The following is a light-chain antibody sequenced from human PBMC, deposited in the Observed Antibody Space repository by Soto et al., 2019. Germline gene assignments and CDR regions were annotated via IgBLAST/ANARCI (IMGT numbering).Light chain of an antibody. Sequence: QAVLTQPPSVSAAPGQKVTVSCSGSSSNIGNNYVSWYQHLPGTAPKLLISDNDRRPSGIPDRFSGSKSGTSATLGITGLQTGDEADYYCGTWDTSLSAYVFGNGTKLTVL. CDR1: SSNIGNNY. CDR2: DND. J-gene: IGLJ1*01. CDR3: GTWDTSLSAYV. V-gene: IGLV1-51*01.